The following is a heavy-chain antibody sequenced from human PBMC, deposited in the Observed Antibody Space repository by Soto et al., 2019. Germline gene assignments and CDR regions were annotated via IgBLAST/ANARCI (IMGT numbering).Heavy chain of an antibody. V-gene: IGHV3-7*01. D-gene: IGHD2-2*01. CDR3: ARVSQAAIAYYYYMDV. Sequence: GGSLRLSCAASGFTFSSYWMSWVRQAPGKGLEWVANIKQDGSEKYYVDSVKGRFTISRDNAKNSLYLQMNSLRAEDTAVYYCARVSQAAIAYYYYMDVWGKGTTVTVSS. CDR1: GFTFSSYW. J-gene: IGHJ6*03. CDR2: IKQDGSEK.